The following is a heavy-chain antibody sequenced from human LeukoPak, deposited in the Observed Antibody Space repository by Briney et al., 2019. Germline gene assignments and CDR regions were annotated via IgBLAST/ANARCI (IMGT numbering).Heavy chain of an antibody. D-gene: IGHD6-19*01. CDR2: INHSGST. J-gene: IGHJ4*02. CDR1: GGSFSGYY. CDR3: ARGYSSGWTEGIIDY. Sequence: PSETLSLTCAVYGGSFSGYYWSWIRQPPGKGLEWIGEINHSGSTNYSPSLKSRVNISVDTSKNQFSLKLSSVTAADTAVYYCARGYSSGWTEGIIDYWGQGTLVTVSS. V-gene: IGHV4-34*01.